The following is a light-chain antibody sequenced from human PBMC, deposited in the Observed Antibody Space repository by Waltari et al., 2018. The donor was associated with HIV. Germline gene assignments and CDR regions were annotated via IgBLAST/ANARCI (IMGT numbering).Light chain of an antibody. CDR3: SSYTSSSTLV. J-gene: IGLJ2*01. Sequence: QSALTQPASVSGSPGQSLTISCTGTSSDVGCYNYVSWYQQYPGKAPKLMIYEVSNRPSGVSNRFSGSKSGNTASLTISGLQAEDEADYYCSSYTSSSTLVFGGGSKLTVL. CDR1: SSDVGCYNY. V-gene: IGLV2-14*01. CDR2: EVS.